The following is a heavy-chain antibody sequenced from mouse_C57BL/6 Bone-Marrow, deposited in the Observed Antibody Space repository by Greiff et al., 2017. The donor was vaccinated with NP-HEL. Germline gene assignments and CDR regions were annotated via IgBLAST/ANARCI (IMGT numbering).Heavy chain of an antibody. CDR1: GYAFSSSW. Sequence: LQESGPELVKPGASVKISCKASGYAFSSSWMNWVKQRPGKGLEWIGRIYPGDGDTNYNGKFKGKATLTADKSSSTAYMQLSSLTSEDSAVYFCARKRRFHYYAMDYWGQGTSVTVSS. J-gene: IGHJ4*01. V-gene: IGHV1-82*01. CDR2: IYPGDGDT. CDR3: ARKRRFHYYAMDY.